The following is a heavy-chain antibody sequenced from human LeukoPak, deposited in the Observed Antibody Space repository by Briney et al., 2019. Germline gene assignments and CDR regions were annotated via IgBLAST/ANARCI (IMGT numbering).Heavy chain of an antibody. CDR3: ARQAVVGYYYYMDV. V-gene: IGHV4-39*01. J-gene: IGHJ6*03. D-gene: IGHD2-15*01. CDR2: IYYSGST. CDR1: GGSISSSSYY. Sequence: PSETLSLTCTVSGGSISSSSYYWGWIRQPPGKGLEWIGSIYYSGSTYYNPSLKSRVTISVDTSKNQFSLKLSSVTAADTAVYYCARQAVVGYYYYMDVWGKGTTVTISS.